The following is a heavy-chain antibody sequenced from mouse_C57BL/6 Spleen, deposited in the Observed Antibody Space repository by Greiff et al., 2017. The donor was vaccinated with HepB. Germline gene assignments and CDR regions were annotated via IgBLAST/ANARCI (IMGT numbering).Heavy chain of an antibody. CDR1: GYTFTSYW. CDR2: IYPGSGST. J-gene: IGHJ1*03. V-gene: IGHV1-55*01. CDR3: ARKAVCYRYFDV. Sequence: VQLQQPGAELVKPGASVKMSCKASGYTFTSYWITWVKQRPGQGLEWIGDIYPGSGSTNYNEKFKSKATLSVDTSSSTAYMQLSSLTSEDSAVYYCARKAVCYRYFDVWGTGTTVTVSS.